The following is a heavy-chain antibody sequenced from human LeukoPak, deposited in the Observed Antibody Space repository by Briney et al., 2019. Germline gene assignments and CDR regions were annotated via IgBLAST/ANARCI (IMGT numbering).Heavy chain of an antibody. D-gene: IGHD6-13*01. CDR3: ARGIAAASERAFDI. CDR1: GGSISSYY. Sequence: SETLSLTCTVSGGSISSYYWSWIRQPAGKGLEWIGRIYSSGGTDYNPSLKSRVTMSVDTSKNQFSLKLRSVTAADTAVYYCARGIAAASERAFDIWGQGTMVTVSS. V-gene: IGHV4-4*07. CDR2: IYSSGGT. J-gene: IGHJ3*02.